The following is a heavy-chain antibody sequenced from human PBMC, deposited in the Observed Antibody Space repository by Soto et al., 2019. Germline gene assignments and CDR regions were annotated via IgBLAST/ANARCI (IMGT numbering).Heavy chain of an antibody. CDR2: IIPILGIA. CDR1: GGTFSSYT. V-gene: IGHV1-69*02. D-gene: IGHD6-6*01. J-gene: IGHJ4*02. Sequence: SVKVSCKASGGTFSSYTISWVLQAPGEGLEWMGRIIPILGIANYAQKFQGRVTITADKSTSTAYMELSSLRSEDTAVYYCARGRYSSSSPDPRSRFDYWGQGTLVTVS. CDR3: ARGRYSSSSPDPRSRFDY.